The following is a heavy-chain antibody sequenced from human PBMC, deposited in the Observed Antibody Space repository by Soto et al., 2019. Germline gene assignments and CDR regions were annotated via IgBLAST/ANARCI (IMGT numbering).Heavy chain of an antibody. CDR2: VSTSNFYI. Sequence: QVQLVESGGGLVKPGGSLRLSCAASGFSFSDYYMTWIRQTPGKGLEWLSYVSTSNFYIRYADSVKGRFTISRDNAKKTLFLQMHNLRADDTATYYCARSNGDYERAYFDYWGQGTLVAVSS. V-gene: IGHV3-11*06. J-gene: IGHJ4*02. D-gene: IGHD2-21*02. CDR1: GFSFSDYY. CDR3: ARSNGDYERAYFDY.